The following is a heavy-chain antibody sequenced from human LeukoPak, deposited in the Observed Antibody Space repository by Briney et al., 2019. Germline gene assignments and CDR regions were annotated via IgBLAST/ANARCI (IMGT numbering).Heavy chain of an antibody. V-gene: IGHV4-34*01. CDR1: GGSFSAYY. CDR3: ANREMGNISPPYFDF. J-gene: IGHJ4*02. CDR2: INHVGGT. Sequence: PSETLSLTCAVYGGSFSAYYWSWIRQPPGKGLEWIGEINHVGGTNYSPSLKSRVTISIDTSKNQFSLKLSTVTAADTAVYYCANREMGNISPPYFDFWGQGTLVIVSS. D-gene: IGHD5-24*01.